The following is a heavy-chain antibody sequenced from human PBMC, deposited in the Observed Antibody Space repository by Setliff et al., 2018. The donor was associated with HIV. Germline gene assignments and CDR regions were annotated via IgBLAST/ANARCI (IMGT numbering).Heavy chain of an antibody. V-gene: IGHV1-18*01. D-gene: IGHD2-8*01. CDR3: ARVNDILLGYWVGYFDY. J-gene: IGHJ4*02. CDR2: ISAYNGNT. CDR1: GYTFNTYG. Sequence: VASVKVSCKASGYTFNTYGISWVRQAPGQGLEWMGWISAYNGNTNYAQKFQGRVTLTADTSTSTAYLELRSLRSDDTAVYYCARVNDILLGYWVGYFDYWGQGTLVTVSS.